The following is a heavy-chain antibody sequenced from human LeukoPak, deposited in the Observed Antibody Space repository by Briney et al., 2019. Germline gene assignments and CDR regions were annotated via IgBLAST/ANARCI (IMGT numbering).Heavy chain of an antibody. CDR2: INAGNGNT. Sequence: ASVKVSCKASGYTFTSYAMHWVRQAPGQRLEWMGWINAGNGNTKYSQEFQGRVTITRDTSASTAYMELSSLRSEDMAVYYCARVRPELRFLEWFGGFDPWGQGTLVTVSS. J-gene: IGHJ5*02. D-gene: IGHD3-3*01. CDR1: GYTFTSYA. CDR3: ARVRPELRFLEWFGGFDP. V-gene: IGHV1-3*03.